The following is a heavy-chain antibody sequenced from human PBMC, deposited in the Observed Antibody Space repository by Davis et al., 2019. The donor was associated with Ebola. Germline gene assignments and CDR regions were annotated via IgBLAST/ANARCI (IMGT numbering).Heavy chain of an antibody. Sequence: MPSETLSLTCAVYGGSFSGYYWSWIRQPPGKGLEWIGEINHSGSTNYNPSLKSRVTISVDTSKNQFSLKLSSVTAADTAVYYCARGLGYSSGWYVGFVGPGRTLDYWGQGTLVTVSS. D-gene: IGHD6-19*01. CDR3: ARGLGYSSGWYVGFVGPGRTLDY. V-gene: IGHV4-34*01. CDR1: GGSFSGYY. J-gene: IGHJ4*02. CDR2: INHSGST.